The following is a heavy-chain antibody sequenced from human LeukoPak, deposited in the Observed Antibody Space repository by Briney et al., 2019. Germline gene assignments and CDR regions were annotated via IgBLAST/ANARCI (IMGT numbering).Heavy chain of an antibody. Sequence: TLSLTCTVSGGSISSGSYYWGWIRQPAGKGMEGIGRIYSSGSTNYNPSLKSRVTISVDTSKNQLSLKLSSVTAADTAVYYCARDGGRVPATSNWFDPWGQGTLVTVSS. CDR1: GGSISSGSYY. CDR2: IYSSGST. V-gene: IGHV4-61*02. J-gene: IGHJ5*02. CDR3: ARDGGRVPATSNWFDP. D-gene: IGHD2-2*01.